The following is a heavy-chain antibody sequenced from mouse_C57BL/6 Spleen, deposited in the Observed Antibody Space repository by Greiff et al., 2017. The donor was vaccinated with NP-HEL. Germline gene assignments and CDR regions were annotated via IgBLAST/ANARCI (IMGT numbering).Heavy chain of an antibody. CDR3: ARFDYDLYYFDY. CDR1: GYAFTNYL. CDR2: INPGSGGT. J-gene: IGHJ2*01. D-gene: IGHD2-4*01. V-gene: IGHV1-54*01. Sequence: VQLQESGAELVRPGTSVKVSCKASGYAFTNYLIEWVKQRPGQGLEWIGVINPGSGGTNYNEKFKDKATLTADKSSSTAYMQLSSLTSEDSAVYFCARFDYDLYYFDYWGQVTTLTVSS.